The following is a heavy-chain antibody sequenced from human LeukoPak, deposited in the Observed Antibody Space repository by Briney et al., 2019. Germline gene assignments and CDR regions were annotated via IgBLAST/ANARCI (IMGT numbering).Heavy chain of an antibody. V-gene: IGHV4-59*08. Sequence: SETLSLTCTVSGGSMSSYYWSWIRHPPGKGLEWIGYIYDSGSTNYNPSLKSRVTISIDTSKNQFSLKLSSVTATDTALYYCARHQGSNWISPIDYWGQGTLVTVSS. D-gene: IGHD1-20*01. CDR1: GGSMSSYY. CDR3: ARHQGSNWISPIDY. J-gene: IGHJ4*02. CDR2: IYDSGST.